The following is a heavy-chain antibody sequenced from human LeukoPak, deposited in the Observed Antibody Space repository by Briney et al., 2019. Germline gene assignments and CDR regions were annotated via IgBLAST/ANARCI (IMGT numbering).Heavy chain of an antibody. CDR2: ISAYNGNT. CDR3: ARIGVVVPSAWFDP. Sequence: ASVKVSCKASGYTFTSYDINWVRQATGQGLEWMGWISAYNGNTNYAQRLQGRVTMTTDTSTSTAYMELRSLRSDDTAVYYCARIGVVVPSAWFDPWGQGTLVTVSS. V-gene: IGHV1-18*01. J-gene: IGHJ5*02. D-gene: IGHD2-2*01. CDR1: GYTFTSYD.